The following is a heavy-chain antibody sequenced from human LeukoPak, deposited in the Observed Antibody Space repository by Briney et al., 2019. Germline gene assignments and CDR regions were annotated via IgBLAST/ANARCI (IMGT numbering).Heavy chain of an antibody. J-gene: IGHJ6*03. CDR1: GGTFSSYG. Sequence: ASVKVTCKASGGTFSSYGISWVRQAPGQGLEWMGRIIPLYGTLKYAQNFQGRVTFTADKSTNTAYMELRSLRSDDTAMYFCAGGLEYNSTRDGYYYYYHMDVWGKGTTVTVSS. CDR2: IIPLYGTL. CDR3: AGGLEYNSTRDGYYYYYHMDV. V-gene: IGHV1-69*06. D-gene: IGHD1-1*01.